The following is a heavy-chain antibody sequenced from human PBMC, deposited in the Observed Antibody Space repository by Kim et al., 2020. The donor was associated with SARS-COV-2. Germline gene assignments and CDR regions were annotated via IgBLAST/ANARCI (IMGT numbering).Heavy chain of an antibody. D-gene: IGHD3-10*01. J-gene: IGHJ6*02. V-gene: IGHV3-21*01. CDR1: GFTFSSYS. CDR2: IISSSSYI. Sequence: GGSLRLSCAASGFTFSSYSMNWVRQAPGKGLEWVSSIISSSSYIYYADSVKGRFTISRDKAKNSLYLQMNSLRAEDTAVYYCARDILWFGELQGPGGGMDVWGQGTTVTVSS. CDR3: ARDILWFGELQGPGGGMDV.